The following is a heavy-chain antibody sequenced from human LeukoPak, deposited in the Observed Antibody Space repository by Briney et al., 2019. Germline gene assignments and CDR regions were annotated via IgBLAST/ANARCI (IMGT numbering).Heavy chain of an antibody. CDR1: GFTFTNYA. CDR2: IIGSGIST. V-gene: IGHV3-23*01. Sequence: PGGSLSLSCAASGFTFTNYAMSWVRQAPGKGLEWVSTIIGSGISTYYADSVKGRFTISRDNSQNTPYLPMHSLPAADTAVYYCVKDLKRQFGWDGGRKWGQGTLVTVSS. J-gene: IGHJ4*02. D-gene: IGHD6-19*01. CDR3: VKDLKRQFGWDGGRK.